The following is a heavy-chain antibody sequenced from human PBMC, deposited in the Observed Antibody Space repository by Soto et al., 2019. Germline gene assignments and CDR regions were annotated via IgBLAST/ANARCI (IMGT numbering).Heavy chain of an antibody. Sequence: QLQLQESGSGLVKPSQTLSLTCAVSGGSISSGGYSWSWIRQPPGKGLEWIGYIYHSGSTYYNPSLXRXGXRXXDRSKNQSSLKLSSVTAADTAVYYCAAGGGLPRYSWGQGTLVTVSS. V-gene: IGHV4-30-2*01. CDR2: IYHSGST. CDR1: GGSISSGGYS. CDR3: AAGGGLPRYS. D-gene: IGHD5-12*01. J-gene: IGHJ4*02.